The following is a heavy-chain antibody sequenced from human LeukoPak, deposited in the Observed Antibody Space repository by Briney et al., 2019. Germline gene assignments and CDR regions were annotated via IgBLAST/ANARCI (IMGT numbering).Heavy chain of an antibody. CDR1: GGSISSYY. J-gene: IGHJ4*02. D-gene: IGHD3-22*01. CDR2: IYYSGST. CDR3: ARGTLDYYDSSGYPLLDY. V-gene: IGHV4-59*01. Sequence: SETLSLTCTVSGGSISSYYWSWIRQPPGKGLEWIGYIYYSGSTNCNPSLKSRVTISVDTSKNQFSLKLSSVTAADTAVYYCARGTLDYYDSSGYPLLDYWGQGTLVTVSS.